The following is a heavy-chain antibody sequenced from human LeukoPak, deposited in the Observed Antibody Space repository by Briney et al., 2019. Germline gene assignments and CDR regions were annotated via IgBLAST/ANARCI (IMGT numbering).Heavy chain of an antibody. V-gene: IGHV3-23*01. CDR3: ARDSSSYDFWSGYNWFDP. J-gene: IGHJ5*02. Sequence: GGSLRLSCAASGFTFSSYAMSWVRQAPGKGLEWVSAISGSGGSTYYADSVKGRFTISRDNSKNTLYLQMNSLRAEDTAVYYCARDSSSYDFWSGYNWFDPWGQGTLVTVSS. D-gene: IGHD3-3*01. CDR2: ISGSGGST. CDR1: GFTFSSYA.